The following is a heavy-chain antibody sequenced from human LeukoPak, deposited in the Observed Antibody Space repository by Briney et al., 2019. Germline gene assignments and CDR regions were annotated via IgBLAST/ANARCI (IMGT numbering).Heavy chain of an antibody. D-gene: IGHD6-19*01. J-gene: IGHJ5*02. CDR3: AREAGDSSGWYNWFDP. CDR1: VFTFSSYW. CDR2: IKQDGSEK. Sequence: GGSLRLLCAASVFTFSSYWMSWVRQALRKGQEWVANIKQDGSEKNYVDSVKGRFTISRDNAKNSLYLQMNSLRAEDTAVYYCAREAGDSSGWYNWFDPWGQGTLVTVSS. V-gene: IGHV3-7*01.